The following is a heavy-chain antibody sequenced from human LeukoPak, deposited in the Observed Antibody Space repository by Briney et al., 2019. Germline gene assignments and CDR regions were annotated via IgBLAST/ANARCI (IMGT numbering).Heavy chain of an antibody. CDR3: AKDSARGRPDAFDI. CDR2: ISWDGGST. J-gene: IGHJ3*02. D-gene: IGHD3-10*01. Sequence: GGSLRLSCAASGFTFDDYAMRWVRQAPGKGLEWVSLISWDGGSTYYADSVKGRFTISRDNSKNSLYLQMNSLRAEDTALYYCAKDSARGRPDAFDIWGQGTMVTVSS. CDR1: GFTFDDYA. V-gene: IGHV3-43D*03.